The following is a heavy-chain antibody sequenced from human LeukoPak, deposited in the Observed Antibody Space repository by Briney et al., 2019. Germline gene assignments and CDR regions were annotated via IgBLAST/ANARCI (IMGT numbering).Heavy chain of an antibody. Sequence: PGGSLRLSCAASGFTFSSYSMNWVRQAPGKGLEWVSVIYSGGSTYYADSVKGRFTISRDNSKNTLYLQMNSLRAEDTAVYYCARGGTGSANFDYWGQGTLVTVSS. CDR2: IYSGGST. J-gene: IGHJ4*02. CDR3: ARGGTGSANFDY. D-gene: IGHD7-27*01. V-gene: IGHV3-53*01. CDR1: GFTFSSYS.